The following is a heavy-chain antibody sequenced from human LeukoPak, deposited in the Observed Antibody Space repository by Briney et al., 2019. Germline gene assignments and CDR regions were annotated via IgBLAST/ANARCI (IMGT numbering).Heavy chain of an antibody. CDR3: VRDVVRGVHAFDP. CDR2: INPNT. V-gene: IGHV1-3*01. Sequence: GASVNVSCKASGYNFTNYALHWVGQAPGQRLEWMGWINPNTKYSQKFQGRVTITRDTSASTAYMELSSLRLEDTAVYYCVRDVVRGVHAFDPWGQGTLVTVSS. CDR1: GYNFTNYA. D-gene: IGHD3-10*01. J-gene: IGHJ5*02.